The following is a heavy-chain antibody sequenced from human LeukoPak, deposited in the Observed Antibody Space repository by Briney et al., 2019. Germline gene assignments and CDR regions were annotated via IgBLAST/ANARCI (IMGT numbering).Heavy chain of an antibody. Sequence: GGSLRLSCAVSGLTFRNYGMHWVRQAPGKGLEWVAVIWYDGSEKYYVDSVKGRFTISRDNSKNTLYLQMNSLRAEDTALYYCASGRGGRGGINYFDYWGQGTLVTVSS. J-gene: IGHJ4*02. CDR1: GLTFRNYG. CDR3: ASGRGGRGGINYFDY. D-gene: IGHD2-15*01. V-gene: IGHV3-33*01. CDR2: IWYDGSEK.